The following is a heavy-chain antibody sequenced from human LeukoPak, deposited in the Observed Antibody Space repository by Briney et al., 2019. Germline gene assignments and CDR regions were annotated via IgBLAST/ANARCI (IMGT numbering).Heavy chain of an antibody. CDR2: INSDGSIT. CDR1: GFTFSSYW. V-gene: IGHV3-74*01. J-gene: IGHJ6*02. D-gene: IGHD5-18*01. CDR3: ARDAVDTANAV. Sequence: GGSLRLSCAASGFTFSSYWVLWVRQAPGKGLVWVSHINSDGSITSYADSVKGRFTISRDNAKNTLYLQMNSLRAEDTAVYYCARDAVDTANAVWGQGTTVTVSS.